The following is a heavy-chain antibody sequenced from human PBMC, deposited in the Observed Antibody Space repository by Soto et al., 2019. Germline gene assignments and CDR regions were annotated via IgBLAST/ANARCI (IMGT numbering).Heavy chain of an antibody. Sequence: NPSETLSLTCTVSGGSTSSGGFYWSWIRQHPGKGLEWIGYIYYSGISYYNPSLKSRVSISLDTSRNQFSMTLNSVTAADTAVYYRARNGYTYGMDVWGQGATVTVSS. CDR2: IYYSGIS. D-gene: IGHD5-18*01. CDR3: ARNGYTYGMDV. J-gene: IGHJ6*02. CDR1: GGSTSSGGFY. V-gene: IGHV4-31*03.